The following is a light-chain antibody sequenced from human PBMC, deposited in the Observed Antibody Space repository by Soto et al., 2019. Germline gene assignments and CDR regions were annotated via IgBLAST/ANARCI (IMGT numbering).Light chain of an antibody. Sequence: DIQMTQSPSSVSASVGDRVTITCRASQDISYWLAWYQQKPGKAPKVLIYDASSLQGGVPSRFSGSGSETDFTLTISSLQPEDSATYYCQQAHSFPLTFCGGTKVEIK. CDR2: DAS. V-gene: IGKV1D-12*01. CDR1: QDISYW. CDR3: QQAHSFPLT. J-gene: IGKJ4*01.